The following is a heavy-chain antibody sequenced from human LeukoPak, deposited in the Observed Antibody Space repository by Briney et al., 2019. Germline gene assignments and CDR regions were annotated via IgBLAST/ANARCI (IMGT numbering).Heavy chain of an antibody. CDR1: GFTFSNYA. J-gene: IGHJ4*02. CDR3: ARDSTYYYDAGSSGPHYFDK. D-gene: IGHD3-10*01. V-gene: IGHV3-30*01. CDR2: ISSGGTYE. Sequence: GGSLRLSCAASGFTFSNYAMHWVRQAPGKGLEWVSLISSGGTYEYYADSVKGRFTISRDNSKNTLYLQLNSLRAEDTAVYGCARDSTYYYDAGSSGPHYFDKWGQGTLVTVSS.